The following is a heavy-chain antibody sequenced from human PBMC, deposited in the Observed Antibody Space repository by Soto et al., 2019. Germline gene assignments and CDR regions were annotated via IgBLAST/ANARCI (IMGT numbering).Heavy chain of an antibody. CDR2: IYHSGST. CDR3: ARDNDTAYAFDI. CDR1: GGSISSGGYS. V-gene: IGHV4-30-2*01. D-gene: IGHD5-18*01. J-gene: IGHJ3*02. Sequence: QLQLQESGSGLVKPSQTLSLTCAVSGGSISSGGYSWSWIRQPPRKGLEWIGYIYHSGSTYYNPSLKSRVTISVDRSKNQFSLKLSSVTAADTDVYYCARDNDTAYAFDIWGQGTMVTVSS.